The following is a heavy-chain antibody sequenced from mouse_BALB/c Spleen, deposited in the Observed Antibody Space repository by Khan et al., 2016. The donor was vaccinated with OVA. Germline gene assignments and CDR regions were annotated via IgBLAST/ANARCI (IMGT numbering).Heavy chain of an antibody. Sequence: EVQLQESGPGLVKPSQSLSLTCTVTGYSITSEFVWNWIRQFPGNKLEWMGYISYSGNTRYNPSLKSLISITRDTSRNQFFLQLNSVTTEATATYYCARKDYYDYDPFPYWGQGTLVTVSA. CDR2: ISYSGNT. J-gene: IGHJ3*01. CDR1: GYSITSEFV. V-gene: IGHV3-2*02. D-gene: IGHD2-4*01. CDR3: ARKDYYDYDPFPY.